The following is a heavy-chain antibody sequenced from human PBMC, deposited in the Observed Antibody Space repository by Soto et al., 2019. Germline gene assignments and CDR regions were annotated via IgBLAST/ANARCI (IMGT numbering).Heavy chain of an antibody. CDR3: ARDHLLARRGDGYNPLRY. V-gene: IGHV1-3*01. CDR1: GYTFTNYA. J-gene: IGHJ4*02. Sequence: GASVKVSCKASGYTFTNYATHWVRQAPGQRLEWMGMINASNGNTKYAQKFQGRVTMTRDTSTSTAYMELSSLRSEDTAVYYCARDHLLARRGDGYNPLRYWGQGTLVTVSS. CDR2: INASNGNT. D-gene: IGHD3-10*01.